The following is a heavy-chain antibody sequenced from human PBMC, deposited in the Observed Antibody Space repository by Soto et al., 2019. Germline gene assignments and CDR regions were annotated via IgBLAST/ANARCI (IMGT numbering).Heavy chain of an antibody. Sequence: PGESLKISCKGSGYSFTSYWIGCVRQMPGKGLEWMGIIYPGDSDTRYSPSFQGQGTISADKSISTAYLQWSSLKASDTAMYYCARLDPGRTSSGWYTLDYWGQGTLVTVSS. CDR1: GYSFTSYW. D-gene: IGHD6-19*01. CDR3: ARLDPGRTSSGWYTLDY. CDR2: IYPGDSDT. J-gene: IGHJ4*02. V-gene: IGHV5-51*01.